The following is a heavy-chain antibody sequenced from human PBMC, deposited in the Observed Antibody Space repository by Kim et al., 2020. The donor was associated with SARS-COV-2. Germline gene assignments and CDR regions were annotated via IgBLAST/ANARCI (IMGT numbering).Heavy chain of an antibody. CDR1: GFSFSPYS. J-gene: IGHJ4*01. Sequence: GGSLRLSCAASGFSFSPYSMHWLRQPPGKGLEWVSVISSDGTSHLYADSVKGRFTVSRDNAKNTLYLQVDSLRPEDTAVYYCARDRRLGGYNYGCFDTWG. CDR3: ARDRRLGGYNYGCFDT. CDR2: ISSDGTSH. D-gene: IGHD5-18*01. V-gene: IGHV3-30*04.